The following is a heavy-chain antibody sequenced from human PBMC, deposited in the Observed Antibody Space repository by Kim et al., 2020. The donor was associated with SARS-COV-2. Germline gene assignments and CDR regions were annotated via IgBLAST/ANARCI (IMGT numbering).Heavy chain of an antibody. Sequence: GSLRLSCSVSGFSFRNYGMHWVRQAPGKGLEWVSIISYGGANRYYADSVKGRFTISRDNSKNTLFLQMNSLGAEDTAVYYCVRGAAVTLTSTELYYFDHWGQGIMVTVSS. CDR2: ISYGGANR. J-gene: IGHJ4*02. D-gene: IGHD2-15*01. CDR3: VRGAAVTLTSTELYYFDH. V-gene: IGHV3-30*03. CDR1: GFSFRNYG.